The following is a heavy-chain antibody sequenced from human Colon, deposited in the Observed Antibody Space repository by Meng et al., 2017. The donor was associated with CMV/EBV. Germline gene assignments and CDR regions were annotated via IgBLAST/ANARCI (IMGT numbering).Heavy chain of an antibody. CDR1: VYTFSSYG. Sequence: SVPVSCKASVYTFSSYGMNWVRQAPGQGLEWMGYISDYSGTIEYAERFQGRITLSTDASRNTAYMEMRSLTSNDTAVYFFARDRIGVAQAPVDNDAFDIWGQGTAVTVSS. V-gene: IGHV1-18*01. CDR2: ISDYSGTI. D-gene: IGHD3-16*01. J-gene: IGHJ3*02. CDR3: ARDRIGVAQAPVDNDAFDI.